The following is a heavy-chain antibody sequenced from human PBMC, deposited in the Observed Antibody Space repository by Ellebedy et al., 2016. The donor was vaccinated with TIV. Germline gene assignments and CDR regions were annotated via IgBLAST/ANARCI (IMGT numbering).Heavy chain of an antibody. Sequence: GESLKISCAASGFTFSRPWMHWIRQAPGKRLVWLSRINGDGGFTSHADFVKGRFTISRDNAKNTLYLQMNSLKAEDTAMYYCSTLSDTGYWGHGTLVTVSS. V-gene: IGHV3-74*01. D-gene: IGHD2-21*02. CDR2: INGDGGFT. CDR3: STLSDTGY. J-gene: IGHJ4*01. CDR1: GFTFSRPW.